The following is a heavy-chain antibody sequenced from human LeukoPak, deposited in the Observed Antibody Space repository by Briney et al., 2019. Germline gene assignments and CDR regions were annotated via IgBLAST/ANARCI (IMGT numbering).Heavy chain of an antibody. V-gene: IGHV4-34*01. J-gene: IGHJ5*02. Sequence: PSETLSLTCAVYGGSFSGYYWGWIRQPPGKGLEWIGEINHSGSTNYNPSLKSRVTISVDTSKNQFSLKLSSVTAADTAVYYCARGPQEGTGYNWFDPWGQGTLVTVSS. CDR1: GGSFSGYY. CDR3: ARGPQEGTGYNWFDP. D-gene: IGHD1-1*01. CDR2: INHSGST.